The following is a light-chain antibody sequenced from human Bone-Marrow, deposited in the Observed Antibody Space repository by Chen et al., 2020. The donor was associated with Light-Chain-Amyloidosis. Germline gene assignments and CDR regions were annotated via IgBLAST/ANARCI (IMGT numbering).Light chain of an antibody. V-gene: IGLV2-14*03. CDR3: SSYTRSNTVV. CDR2: DVS. J-gene: IGLJ2*01. Sequence: QSALTQPASVSGSPGQSITISCTGTSSDVGGYKYVSWYQQHPGKAPKVMIYDVSHRPSAVSTRFSGSKSGNTASLTISGLQAEDEAEYFCSSYTRSNTVVFGGGTKLTVL. CDR1: SSDVGGYKY.